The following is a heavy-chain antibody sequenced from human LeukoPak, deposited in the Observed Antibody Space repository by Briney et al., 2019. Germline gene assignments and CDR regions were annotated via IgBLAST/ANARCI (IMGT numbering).Heavy chain of an antibody. CDR1: GGSISSYY. V-gene: IGHV4-4*07. CDR2: IYTSGST. Sequence: SETLSLTCTVSGGSISSYYWSWIRQPAGKGLEWIGRIYTSGSTNYNPSLKSRVTISVDKSKNQFSLKLRSVTAADTAVYYCARDPGGDGSGSWGSWGQGTLVTVSS. J-gene: IGHJ4*02. D-gene: IGHD3-10*01. CDR3: ARDPGGDGSGSWGS.